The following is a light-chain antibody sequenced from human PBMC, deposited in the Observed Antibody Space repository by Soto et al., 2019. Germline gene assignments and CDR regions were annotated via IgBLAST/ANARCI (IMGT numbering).Light chain of an antibody. CDR2: GAS. CDR1: QSVSSTY. CDR3: QQYGSSPWA. V-gene: IGKV3-20*01. Sequence: EIVSTQSPGTLSLSPGERATLSCRASQSVSSTYLAWYQQKPGQAPRLLIYGASSRATGIPDRFSGSGSGIDFTLTISRLEPEDFAVYYCQQYGSSPWAFGQGTKVEIK. J-gene: IGKJ1*01.